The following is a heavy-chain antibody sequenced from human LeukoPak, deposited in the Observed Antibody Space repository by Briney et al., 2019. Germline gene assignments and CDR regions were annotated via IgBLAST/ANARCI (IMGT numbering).Heavy chain of an antibody. V-gene: IGHV4-34*01. J-gene: IGHJ6*03. CDR2: INHSGST. CDR3: AGGRKYSSGWPSSYYYYYYMDV. CDR1: GGSFSGYY. Sequence: SETLSLTCAVYGGSFSGYYWSWIRQPPGKGLEWIGEINHSGSTNYNPSLKSRVTISVDTSKNQFSLKLSSVTAADTAVYYCAGGRKYSSGWPSSYYYYYYMDVWGKGTTVTVSS. D-gene: IGHD6-19*01.